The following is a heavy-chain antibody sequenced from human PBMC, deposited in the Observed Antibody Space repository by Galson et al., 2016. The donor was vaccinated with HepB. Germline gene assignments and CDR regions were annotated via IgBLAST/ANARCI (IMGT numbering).Heavy chain of an antibody. CDR3: ARRSITTMHV. V-gene: IGHV4-39*01. CDR2: IYYSGST. Sequence: SETLSLTCTVSGGSISSSGFYWGWIRQPPGKGLEWIGSIYYSGSTYYNPSLKSRVTISVDTSKNQFSLKLSSVTAADTAGYYCARRSITTMHVWGQGTTVTVSS. J-gene: IGHJ6*02. CDR1: GGSISSSGFY. D-gene: IGHD3-22*01.